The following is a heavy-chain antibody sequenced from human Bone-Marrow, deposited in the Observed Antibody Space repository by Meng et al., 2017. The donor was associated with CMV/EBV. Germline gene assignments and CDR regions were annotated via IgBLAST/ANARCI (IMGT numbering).Heavy chain of an antibody. CDR3: AKKGPYCSSTNCPPDTFDI. V-gene: IGHV3-30-3*02. CDR2: IANDGNKQ. Sequence: GESLKISCAASGFNFKNYAMHWVRQAQDKGLEWVAVIANDGNKQYYADSVKGRFTISRDNSKKTLDLKMNSPIAEDTAVYYCAKKGPYCSSTNCPPDTFDIWGQGTMVTVSS. D-gene: IGHD2-2*01. J-gene: IGHJ3*02. CDR1: GFNFKNYA.